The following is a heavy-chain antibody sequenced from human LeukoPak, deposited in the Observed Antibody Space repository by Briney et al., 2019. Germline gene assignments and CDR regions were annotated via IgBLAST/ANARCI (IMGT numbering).Heavy chain of an antibody. CDR2: MNPNSGDT. J-gene: IGHJ4*02. D-gene: IGHD3-22*01. V-gene: IGHV1-8*01. CDR1: GYTFTNYE. CDR3: ARGLGSYDSSELTWPMISF. Sequence: ASVKVSCKASGYTFTNYEINWVRQATGHGLEWMGWMNPNSGDTAYAQKFQGRITLTRSTSITTAYMELRGLRSDDTGVYYCARGLGSYDSSELTWPMISFWGQGTQVTVSS.